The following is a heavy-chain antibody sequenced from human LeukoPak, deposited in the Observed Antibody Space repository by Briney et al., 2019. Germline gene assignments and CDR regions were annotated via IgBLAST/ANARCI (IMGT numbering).Heavy chain of an antibody. CDR1: GFTFRSYG. CDR3: AKDQRI. D-gene: IGHD6-25*01. Sequence: GGSLRLSCAASGFTFRSYGMSWVRQAPGKGLEWVSAISGSGGTTYYADSVKGRFTISRDNSQNKMYLQMNNLRVEDTAMYYCAKDQRICGQGTLVTVSS. V-gene: IGHV3-23*01. J-gene: IGHJ4*02. CDR2: ISGSGGTT.